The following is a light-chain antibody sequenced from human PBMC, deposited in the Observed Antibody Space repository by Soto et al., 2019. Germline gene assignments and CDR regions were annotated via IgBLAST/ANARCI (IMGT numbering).Light chain of an antibody. CDR2: DAS. CDR1: QSVSSY. Sequence: IVLTQSPDTLSLSPGERATLSCRASQSVSSYLAWYQQKPGQAPRLLIYDASNRATGIPARFSGSGSGTDFTLTISSLEPEDFAVYYCQQRSNWPLTFGGGTKVEIK. J-gene: IGKJ4*01. CDR3: QQRSNWPLT. V-gene: IGKV3-11*01.